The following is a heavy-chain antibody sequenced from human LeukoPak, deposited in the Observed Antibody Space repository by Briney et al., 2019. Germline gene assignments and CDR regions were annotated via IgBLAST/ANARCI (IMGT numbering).Heavy chain of an antibody. CDR3: ARVNWNDVGFEY. D-gene: IGHD1-1*01. CDR2: IIPIFGTA. Sequence: SVKVSCKASGGTFSSYAISWVRQAPGQRLEWMGRIIPIFGTANYAQKFQGRVTITTDESTSTAYMELSSLRSEDTAVYYCARVNWNDVGFEYWGQGTLVTVSS. CDR1: GGTFSSYA. J-gene: IGHJ4*02. V-gene: IGHV1-69*05.